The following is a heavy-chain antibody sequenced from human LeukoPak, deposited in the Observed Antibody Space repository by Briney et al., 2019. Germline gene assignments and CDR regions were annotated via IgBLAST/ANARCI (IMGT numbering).Heavy chain of an antibody. CDR1: GGSISSGGYS. Sequence: SETLSLTCAVSGGSISSGGYSWSWIWQPPGKGLEWIGYIYHSGSTYYNPSLKGRVTISVDRSKNQFSLKLSSVTAADTAVYYCARAAFGGVIVNWGQGTLVTVSS. CDR3: ARAAFGGVIVN. V-gene: IGHV4-30-2*01. D-gene: IGHD3-16*02. J-gene: IGHJ4*02. CDR2: IYHSGST.